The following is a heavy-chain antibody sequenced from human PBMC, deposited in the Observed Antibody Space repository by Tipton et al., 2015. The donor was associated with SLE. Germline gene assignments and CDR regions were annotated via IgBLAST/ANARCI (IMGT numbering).Heavy chain of an antibody. CDR2: ISYDGSNK. D-gene: IGHD3-3*01. J-gene: IGHJ6*03. Sequence: SLRLSCAASGFTFSSYAMHWVRQAPGKGLEWVAVISYDGSNKYYADSVKGRFTISRDNSKNTLYVQMNSLRAEDMAVYCCARDFWSGYRPYYYYYMDVWGKGTTVTVSS. V-gene: IGHV3-30*04. CDR3: ARDFWSGYRPYYYYYMDV. CDR1: GFTFSSYA.